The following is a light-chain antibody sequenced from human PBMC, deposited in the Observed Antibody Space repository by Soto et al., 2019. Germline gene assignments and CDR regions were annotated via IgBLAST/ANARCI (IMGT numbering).Light chain of an antibody. V-gene: IGKV3-15*01. J-gene: IGKJ1*01. Sequence: EIVMTQSPGTLSVSPGERATLSCWASQSVGANLAWYQQKPGPAPRLLIYAASTRAIGIPARFSASVSGTEFTLTISSLQSEDFAVYYCQQYNNWPPWTFGQGTKVEIK. CDR1: QSVGAN. CDR3: QQYNNWPPWT. CDR2: AAS.